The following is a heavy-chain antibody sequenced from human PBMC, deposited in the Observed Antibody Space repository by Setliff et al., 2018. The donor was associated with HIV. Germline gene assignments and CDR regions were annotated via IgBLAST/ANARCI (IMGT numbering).Heavy chain of an antibody. J-gene: IGHJ4*02. Sequence: SETLSLTCAVYGGSFSGYYWSWIRQPPGKGLEWIGEINHSGSTYYNPSLKSRVTISVDTSKDQFSLKLTSVTAADTAMYFCARHDNFDSGGYYSLYYFDYWGQGTLVTVS. CDR2: INHSGST. D-gene: IGHD3-22*01. CDR1: GGSFSGYY. V-gene: IGHV4-34*01. CDR3: ARHDNFDSGGYYSLYYFDY.